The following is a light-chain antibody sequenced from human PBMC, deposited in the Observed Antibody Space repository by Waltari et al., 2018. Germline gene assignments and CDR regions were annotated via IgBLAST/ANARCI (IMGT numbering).Light chain of an antibody. Sequence: WYQRRPGRAPKLTVYDVSQRPSGVSNRFSGSKSCNTASLAIFGVQAEGEAGYYCSSYTTTSSWVFGGGTKLTVL. V-gene: IGLV2-14*04. CDR2: DVS. J-gene: IGLJ3*02. CDR3: SSYTTTSSWV.